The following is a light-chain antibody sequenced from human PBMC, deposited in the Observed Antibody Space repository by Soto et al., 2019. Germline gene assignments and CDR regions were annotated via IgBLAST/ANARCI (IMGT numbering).Light chain of an antibody. CDR1: NSDVGGYNY. J-gene: IGLJ1*01. CDR3: CSYLGSPPYI. V-gene: IGLV2-14*03. CDR2: DVS. Sequence: QSVLTQPASVSGSPGQSITISCTGTNSDVGGYNYVSWYQQHPGKAPKLLIYDVSSRPSGLSNRFSGSKSGNTASLIISGLQAEDEADYYCCSYLGSPPYIFGTGTKVTVL.